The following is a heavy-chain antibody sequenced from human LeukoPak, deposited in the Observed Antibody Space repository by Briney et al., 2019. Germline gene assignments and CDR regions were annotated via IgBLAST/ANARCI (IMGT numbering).Heavy chain of an antibody. Sequence: ASVKVSCKASGYTFTSYGISWVRQAPGQGLEWMGWISGYNGNTKYAQKFQGRVTMTTDTSTSTAYMELRSLRSDDTALYYCAREGRMVRGVYPDYWGQGTLVTVSS. CDR1: GYTFTSYG. CDR2: ISGYNGNT. CDR3: AREGRMVRGVYPDY. J-gene: IGHJ4*02. D-gene: IGHD3-10*01. V-gene: IGHV1-18*01.